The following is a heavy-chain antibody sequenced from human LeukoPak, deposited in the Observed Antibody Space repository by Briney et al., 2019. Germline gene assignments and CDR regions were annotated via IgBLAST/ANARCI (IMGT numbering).Heavy chain of an antibody. J-gene: IGHJ6*03. V-gene: IGHV4-4*07. D-gene: IGHD2-2*01. CDR1: GGSISSYY. CDR2: IYTSGST. CDR3: ASMPDYYYYYYMDV. Sequence: SETLSLTCTVSGGSISSYYWSWIRQPAGKGLEWIGRIYTSGSTNYNPSLKSRVTMSVDTSKNQFSLKLSSVTAADTAVYYCASMPDYYYYYYMDVWGKGTTVTVPS.